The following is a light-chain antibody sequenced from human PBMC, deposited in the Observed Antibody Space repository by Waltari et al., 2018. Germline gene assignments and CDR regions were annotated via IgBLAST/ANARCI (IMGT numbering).Light chain of an antibody. J-gene: IGLJ3*02. CDR1: SGHSSNV. Sequence: QLVLTQSPSASASLGASVKLTCTLSSGHSSNVIAWHQQQPEKGPRYLMKVNSDGSHSKGDDSPVRFSGSGSGAERYLTISSLQSEDEADYYCQTGGHGTWVFGGGTKLTVL. CDR2: VNSDGSH. V-gene: IGLV4-69*01. CDR3: QTGGHGTWV.